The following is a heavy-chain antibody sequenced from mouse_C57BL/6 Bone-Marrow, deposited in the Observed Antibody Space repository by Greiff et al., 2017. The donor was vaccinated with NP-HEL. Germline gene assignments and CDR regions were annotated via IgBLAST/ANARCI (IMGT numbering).Heavy chain of an antibody. CDR3: ARDSPDYYGSSYWYFDV. V-gene: IGHV5-16*01. Sequence: EVNVVESEGGLVQPGSSMKLSCTASGFTFSDYYMAWVRQVPEKGLEWVANINYDGSSTYYLDSLKSRFIISRDNAKNILYLQMSSLKSEDTATYYCARDSPDYYGSSYWYFDVWGTGTTVTVSS. CDR2: INYDGSST. D-gene: IGHD1-1*01. CDR1: GFTFSDYY. J-gene: IGHJ1*03.